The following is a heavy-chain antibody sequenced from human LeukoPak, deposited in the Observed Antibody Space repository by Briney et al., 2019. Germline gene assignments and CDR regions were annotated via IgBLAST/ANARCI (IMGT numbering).Heavy chain of an antibody. CDR1: GYSFTDYW. CDR3: ARAVEMATINSFDI. D-gene: IGHD5-24*01. V-gene: IGHV5-51*01. CDR2: IYPGDSDT. J-gene: IGHJ3*02. Sequence: GESLKISCKGSGYSFTDYWIGWVRQMPGKDLEWMGIIYPGDSDTRYSPSFQGRVTISADKSITTAYLQWSSLRASDTAMYYCARAVEMATINSFDIWGQGTLVTVSS.